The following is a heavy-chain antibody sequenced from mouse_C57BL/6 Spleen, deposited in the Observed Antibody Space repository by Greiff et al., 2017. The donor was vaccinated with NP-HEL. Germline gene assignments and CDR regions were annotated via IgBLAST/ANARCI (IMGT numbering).Heavy chain of an antibody. CDR3: AKDDYDDAY. CDR1: GFTFSDYG. CDR2: ISSGSSTI. Sequence: EVKLVESGGGLVKPGGSLKLSCAASGFTFSDYGMHWVRQAPEKGLEWVAYISSGSSTIYYADTLKGRFTIARDNAKNTLFLQMTSLRSEDTAMYYCAKDDYDDAYWGQGTLVTVSA. J-gene: IGHJ3*01. D-gene: IGHD2-4*01. V-gene: IGHV5-17*01.